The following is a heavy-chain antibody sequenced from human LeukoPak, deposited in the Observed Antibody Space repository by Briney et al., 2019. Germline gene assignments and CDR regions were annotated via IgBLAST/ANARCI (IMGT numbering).Heavy chain of an antibody. CDR2: IDPHSGGT. Sequence: GASVKVSCKAYGYTFIDYYMHWVRQAPGQGLEWMGWIDPHSGGTNYAQKFQGRVTMTRDTSISTAYMELSRLRSDDTAVYYCAREYYDSSGRKHGFDIWGQGTMVTVSS. D-gene: IGHD3-22*01. V-gene: IGHV1-2*02. CDR1: GYTFIDYY. J-gene: IGHJ3*02. CDR3: AREYYDSSGRKHGFDI.